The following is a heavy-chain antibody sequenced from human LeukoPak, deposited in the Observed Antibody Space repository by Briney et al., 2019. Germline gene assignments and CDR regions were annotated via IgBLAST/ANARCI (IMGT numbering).Heavy chain of an antibody. J-gene: IGHJ4*02. CDR1: GYTFTSYD. CDR2: MNPNSGNT. D-gene: IGHD2-15*01. Sequence: GASVKVSCKASGYTFTSYDINWVRQATGQGLEWMGWMNPNSGNTNYAQKLQGRVTMTTDTSTSTAYMELRSLRSDDTAVYYCASGYCSGGSCYWWDYWGQGTLVTVSS. V-gene: IGHV1-8*01. CDR3: ASGYCSGGSCYWWDY.